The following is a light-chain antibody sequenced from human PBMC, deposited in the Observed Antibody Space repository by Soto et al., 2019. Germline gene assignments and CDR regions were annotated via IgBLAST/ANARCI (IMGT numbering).Light chain of an antibody. CDR2: EVS. V-gene: IGLV2-14*01. J-gene: IGLJ2*01. Sequence: QSALTQPASVSGSPGQSITISCTGTSSDVGGYNYVSWYQQHPGKAPKLMIYEVSNRPSGVSNRFSGSKSGNTASLTISGLQAEDAADYYCSSYTSSSTPHVVFGGGTQLTVL. CDR1: SSDVGGYNY. CDR3: SSYTSSSTPHVV.